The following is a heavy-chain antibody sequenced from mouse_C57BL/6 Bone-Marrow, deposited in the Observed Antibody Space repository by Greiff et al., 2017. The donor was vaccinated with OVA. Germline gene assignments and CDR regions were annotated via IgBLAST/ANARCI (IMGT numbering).Heavy chain of an antibody. CDR2: IDPSDSYT. CDR1: GYTFTSYW. V-gene: IGHV1-69*01. Sequence: QVQLQQSGAELVMPGASVKLSCKASGYTFTSYWMHWVKQRPGQGLEWIGEIDPSDSYTNYNQKFKGKSTLTVDKSSSTAYMQLSSLTSEDSAVYYRARRAPYYFDYWGQGTTLTVSS. D-gene: IGHD3-1*01. J-gene: IGHJ2*01. CDR3: ARRAPYYFDY.